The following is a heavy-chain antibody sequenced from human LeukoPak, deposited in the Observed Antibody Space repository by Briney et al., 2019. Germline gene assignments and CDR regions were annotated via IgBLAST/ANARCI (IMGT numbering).Heavy chain of an antibody. CDR1: GGSISSYY. Sequence: PSETLSLTCTVSGGSISSYYWSWIRQPPRKGLGWIGYIYYSGSTNNNPSLKSRVTISVDTSKNQFSLRLSSVTAADTAVYYCARGRYDFWSGYPYYYYYMDVWGKGPTVTVSS. CDR3: ARGRYDFWSGYPYYYYYMDV. D-gene: IGHD3-3*01. J-gene: IGHJ6*03. V-gene: IGHV4-59*01. CDR2: IYYSGST.